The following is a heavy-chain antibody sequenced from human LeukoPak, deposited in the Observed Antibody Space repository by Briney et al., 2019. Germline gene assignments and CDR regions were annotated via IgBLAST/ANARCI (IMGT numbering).Heavy chain of an antibody. CDR1: GYTFTTYW. CDR3: ARTEALDAFDI. CDR2: IYPGYSDI. J-gene: IGHJ3*02. Sequence: GESLKISCKGVGYTFTTYWIAWVRQMPGKGLEWMGVIYPGYSDIRYSPSFKGQVTISADKSITTAYLQWNTLKASDTAMYYCARTEALDAFDIWGQGTIVTVSS. V-gene: IGHV5-51*01.